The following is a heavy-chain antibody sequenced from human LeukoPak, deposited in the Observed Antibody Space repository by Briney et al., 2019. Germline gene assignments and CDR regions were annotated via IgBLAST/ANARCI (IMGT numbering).Heavy chain of an antibody. Sequence: GGSLRLSCAASGFTFSSYWMHWVRQAPGKGLVWVSRINSDGSSTSYADSVKGRFTISRDNAKNTLYLQMNSLRAEDTAVYYCASLSWEGSPIDYYYGSSGYYPDYWGQGTLVTVSS. V-gene: IGHV3-74*01. CDR2: INSDGSST. CDR3: ASLSWEGSPIDYYYGSSGYYPDY. CDR1: GFTFSSYW. D-gene: IGHD3-22*01. J-gene: IGHJ4*02.